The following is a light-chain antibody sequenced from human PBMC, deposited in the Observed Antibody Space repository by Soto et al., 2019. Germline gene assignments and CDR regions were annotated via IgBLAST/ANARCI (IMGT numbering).Light chain of an antibody. CDR3: QQCASFPLA. J-gene: IGKJ4*01. CDR1: EYIGTW. V-gene: IGKV1-12*01. CDR2: AAS. Sequence: DIQMTQSPSSVSASVGDTVTITCRASEYIGTWLAWYQQKPGKAPNLLISAASSLQSGVPTRFSGSGSGTDFTLTISSLQPEDVATYFCQQCASFPLAFGGGTKVEIK.